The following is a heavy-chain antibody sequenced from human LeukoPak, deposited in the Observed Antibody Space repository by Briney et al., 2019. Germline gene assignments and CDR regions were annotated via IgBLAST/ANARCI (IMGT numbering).Heavy chain of an antibody. V-gene: IGHV3-53*05. CDR2: IYSGDNT. J-gene: IGHJ5*02. CDR3: DPEGYDP. CDR1: GLTVSTKY. Sequence: GGSLRLSCAASGLTVSTKYMNWVRQAPGKGLEWVSVIYSGDNTYYADSVKGRFTISRDNSKNMLYLQMNSLRPEDTAVYYCDPEGYDPWGQGTLVTVSS. D-gene: IGHD1-14*01.